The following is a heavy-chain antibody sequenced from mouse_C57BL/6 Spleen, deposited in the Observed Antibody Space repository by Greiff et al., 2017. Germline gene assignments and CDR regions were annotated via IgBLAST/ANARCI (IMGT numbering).Heavy chain of an antibody. CDR1: GYSITSGYY. D-gene: IGHD1-1*01. CDR2: ISYDGSN. CDR3: ARDYYGSSYFDY. V-gene: IGHV3-6*01. Sequence: VQLKESGPGLVKPSQSLSLTCSVTGYSITSGYYWNWIRQFPGNKLEWMGYISYDGSNNSNPSLKNRISITRDTSKNQFFLKLNTVTTEDTATYYCARDYYGSSYFDYWGQGTTLTVSS. J-gene: IGHJ2*01.